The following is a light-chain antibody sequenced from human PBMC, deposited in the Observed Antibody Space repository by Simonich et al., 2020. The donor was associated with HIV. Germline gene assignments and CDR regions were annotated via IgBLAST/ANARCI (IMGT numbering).Light chain of an antibody. J-gene: IGKJ4*01. CDR2: AAS. Sequence: AIRMTQSPSSLSASIGDRVTITCRASQGISSYLAWYQQKPGKAPNLLIYAASTLQSGVPSRFSGSGSGTDFTLTISCLQSEDFATYYCQQRSNWPLTFGGGTKVEIK. CDR1: QGISSY. V-gene: IGKV1-8*01. CDR3: QQRSNWPLT.